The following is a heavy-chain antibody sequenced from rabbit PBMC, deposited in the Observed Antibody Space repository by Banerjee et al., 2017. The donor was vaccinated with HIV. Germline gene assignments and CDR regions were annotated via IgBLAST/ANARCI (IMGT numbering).Heavy chain of an antibody. CDR3: TRDLGSGWGENL. CDR2: IDPIFGST. Sequence: QQQLEESGGGLVKPGGTLTLTCKASGIDFSLYYMSWVRQAPGKGLEWIGYIDPIFGSTYYASWVDGRFPISKTSSSTVTLQMTSLTAADTATYFCTRDLGSGWGENLWGQGTLVTVS. V-gene: IGHV1S43*01. D-gene: IGHD4-1*01. J-gene: IGHJ4*01. CDR1: GIDFSLYY.